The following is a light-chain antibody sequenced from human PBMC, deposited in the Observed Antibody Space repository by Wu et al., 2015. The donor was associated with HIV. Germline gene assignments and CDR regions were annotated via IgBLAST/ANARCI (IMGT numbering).Light chain of an antibody. Sequence: EIVLTQSPGTLSLSPGEXATLSCRASQSVSSSYLAWYQQKPGQAPRLLIYGASSRATGIPDRFSGSGSGTDFTLTISRLEPEDFAVYYCQQYGSSPPAWTFGQGTKVEIK. CDR1: QSVSSSY. V-gene: IGKV3-20*01. J-gene: IGKJ1*01. CDR2: GAS. CDR3: QQYGSSPPAWT.